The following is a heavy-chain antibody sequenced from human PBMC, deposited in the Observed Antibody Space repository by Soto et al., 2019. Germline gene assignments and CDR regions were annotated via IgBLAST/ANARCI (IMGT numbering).Heavy chain of an antibody. CDR2: ISGGGGPT. V-gene: IGHV3-23*01. D-gene: IGHD3-10*01. CDR1: GFTFSTYA. CDR3: AKVSRFLDSGLI. Sequence: EVQLLESGGGLVQPGGSLRLSCTASGFTFSTYAMTWVRQAPGKGLXWVSAISGGGGPTYYADSVKGRFTISRDNSKNTLYLQMNSLRADDTAVYYCAKVSRFLDSGLIWGQGTLVTVSS. J-gene: IGHJ3*02.